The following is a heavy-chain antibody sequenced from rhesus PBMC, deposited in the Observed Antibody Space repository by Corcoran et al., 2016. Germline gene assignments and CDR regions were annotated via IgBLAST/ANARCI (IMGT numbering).Heavy chain of an antibody. CDR2: INSGGGST. CDR1: GFTFSSYW. CDR3: AKDGGSWNNPEYFEF. D-gene: IGHD1-20*01. V-gene: IGHV3S25*01. Sequence: EVQLVESGGGLAKPGGSLRLSCAASGFTFSSYWMNWVRQAPGKGLEWVSAINSGGGSTYYADSVKGRFTIYRDNSKNTLSLQMNSLRAEDTAVYYCAKDGGSWNNPEYFEFWGQGALVTVSS. J-gene: IGHJ1*01.